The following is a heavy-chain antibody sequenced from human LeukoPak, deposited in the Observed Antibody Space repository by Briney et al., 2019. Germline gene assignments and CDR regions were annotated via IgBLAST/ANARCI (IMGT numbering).Heavy chain of an antibody. CDR2: IFYSAST. D-gene: IGHD2-2*01. Sequence: PSETLSLTCTVSGGSITSSSYYWGWIRQPPGKGLEWIGSIFYSASTYYNPSLKSRVTISEDTSKNQFSLKLSSVTAADTAVYYCARICSSRSCFLDYWGRGTRVTVSS. J-gene: IGHJ4*02. V-gene: IGHV4-39*07. CDR1: GGSITSSSYY. CDR3: ARICSSRSCFLDY.